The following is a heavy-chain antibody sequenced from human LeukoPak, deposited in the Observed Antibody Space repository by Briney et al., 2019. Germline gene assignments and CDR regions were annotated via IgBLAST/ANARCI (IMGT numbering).Heavy chain of an antibody. D-gene: IGHD2-21*01. CDR1: GDSISYESYY. CDR2: IYRGRT. J-gene: IGHJ5*02. V-gene: IGHV4-30-2*01. CDR3: AGEGEYGDSYS. Sequence: PSQTLSLTCAVSGDSISYESYYWNWIRQAPGKGPEWIGDIYRGRTRLNPSLTSRVAISVDMSKSQVSLSLTSVTAADTAIYYCAGEGEYGDSYSWGQGALVIVSA.